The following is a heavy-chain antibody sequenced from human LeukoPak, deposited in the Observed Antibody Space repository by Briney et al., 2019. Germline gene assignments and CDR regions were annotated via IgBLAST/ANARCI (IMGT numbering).Heavy chain of an antibody. V-gene: IGHV4-61*02. CDR2: IYTSGST. CDR1: GGSISSGSYY. D-gene: IGHD3-22*01. J-gene: IGHJ4*02. CDR3: AREDSSGYYYGRLDY. Sequence: SQTLSLTCTVSGGSISSGSYYWSWIRQPAGKGLEWIERIYTSGSTNYNPSLKGRVTISVDTSKNQFSLKLSSVTAADTAVYYCAREDSSGYYYGRLDYWGQGTLVTVSS.